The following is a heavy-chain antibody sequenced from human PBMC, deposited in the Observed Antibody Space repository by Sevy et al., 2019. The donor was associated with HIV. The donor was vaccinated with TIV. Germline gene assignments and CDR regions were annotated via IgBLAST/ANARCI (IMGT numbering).Heavy chain of an antibody. CDR3: AKDRYSNLEDGYFDY. V-gene: IGHV3-9*01. Sequence: GGSLRLSCEASGFTFKDYAMHWVRQAPGEGLEWVSGISWNRRNIAYADSVKGRFTISRDNAKDSLYLQMNSLRTEDTALYYCAKDRYSNLEDGYFDYWGQGHMVTVSS. D-gene: IGHD4-4*01. CDR1: GFTFKDYA. J-gene: IGHJ4*02. CDR2: ISWNRRNI.